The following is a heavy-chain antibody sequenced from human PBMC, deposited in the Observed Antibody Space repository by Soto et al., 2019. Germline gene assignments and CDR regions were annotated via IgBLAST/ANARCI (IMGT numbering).Heavy chain of an antibody. J-gene: IGHJ6*02. V-gene: IGHV1-69*06. CDR2: IIPNFCTA. CDR1: GGTFSSYA. D-gene: IGHD6-6*01. Sequence: QVQLVQSGAEVKKPGSSVKVSCKASGGTFSSYAISWVRQAPGQGLEWMGGIIPNFCTANYAQKFQGRVTITADKTTSTAYTERSSLRSEDTAGYYCANPGGSSSMVDYYGMDVWGQGTTVTVSS. CDR3: ANPGGSSSMVDYYGMDV.